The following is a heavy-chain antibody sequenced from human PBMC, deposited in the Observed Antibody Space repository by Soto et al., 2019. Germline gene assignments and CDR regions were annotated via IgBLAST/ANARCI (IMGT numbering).Heavy chain of an antibody. J-gene: IGHJ4*02. CDR1: GFSLTTNGVG. CDR3: VHRRGEYGNWNSGDSDY. D-gene: IGHD1-1*01. V-gene: IGHV2-5*02. Sequence: QITLKESGPTLMKPTQTLTLTCTFSGFSLTTNGVGVGWIRQPPGKALEGLVFIYWDDDKRYNPSLNSRLTITKDTSKNQVVLTMTNVDPVDTATYYCVHRRGEYGNWNSGDSDYWGQGTLVTVSS. CDR2: IYWDDDK.